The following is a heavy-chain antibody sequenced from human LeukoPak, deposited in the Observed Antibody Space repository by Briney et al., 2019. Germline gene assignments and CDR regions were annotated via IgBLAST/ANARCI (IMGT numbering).Heavy chain of an antibody. J-gene: IGHJ4*02. CDR3: ARLYCGGDCYQFDY. D-gene: IGHD2-21*02. CDR2: IYYSGST. CDR1: GGSISSYY. Sequence: SETLSLTCTVSGGSISSYYWSWIRQPPGKGLEWIGYIYYSGSTNYNPSLKSRVTISVDASKNQFSLKLSSVTAADTAVYYCARLYCGGDCYQFDYWGQGTLVTVSS. V-gene: IGHV4-59*01.